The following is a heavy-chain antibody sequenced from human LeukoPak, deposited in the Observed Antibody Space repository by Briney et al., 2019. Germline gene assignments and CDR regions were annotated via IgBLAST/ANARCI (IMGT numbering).Heavy chain of an antibody. D-gene: IGHD3-10*01. CDR1: GFTFSSSA. J-gene: IGHJ4*02. V-gene: IGHV3-23*01. CDR3: AKGYYGSGSYGWFDY. Sequence: GGSLRLSCAASGFTFSSSAMSWVRQAPGKGLEWVSTISGSGDRTYYADSVKGRFTISRDNSKNTLFLHMNSLRAEDTAVFSCAKGYYGSGSYGWFDYWGQGTLVTVSS. CDR2: ISGSGDRT.